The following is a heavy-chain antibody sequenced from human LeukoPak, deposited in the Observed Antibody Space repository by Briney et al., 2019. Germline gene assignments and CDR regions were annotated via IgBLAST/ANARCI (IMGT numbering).Heavy chain of an antibody. CDR2: ISGGGGDT. Sequence: GVSVRLSCAASGFTFSNYAMTWVRQAPGRGLERVSTISGGGGDTYYEDSVKGRFTISRDNSKNTVYLQTTNLRAEDTAIHYCAKVPYSDYGSGRPPFMDVWGQGTTVAVSS. V-gene: IGHV3-23*01. CDR1: GFTFSNYA. D-gene: IGHD3-10*01. CDR3: AKVPYSDYGSGRPPFMDV. J-gene: IGHJ6*02.